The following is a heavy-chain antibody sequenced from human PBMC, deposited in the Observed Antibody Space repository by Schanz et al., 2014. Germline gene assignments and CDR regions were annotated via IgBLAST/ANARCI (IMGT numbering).Heavy chain of an antibody. J-gene: IGHJ4*02. CDR2: ISGSGGST. CDR3: ARKVVATIGGYYDN. Sequence: EMQLLESGGGLAQPGGSLRLSCAASGFSFSSYAMGWVRQARGKGLEWVSAISGSGGSTYYADSVRGRFTISRDNAENTLFLQMNSLRAEDTAVYYCARKVVATIGGYYDNWGQGTLXIVSS. CDR1: GFSFSSYA. V-gene: IGHV3-23*01. D-gene: IGHD5-12*01.